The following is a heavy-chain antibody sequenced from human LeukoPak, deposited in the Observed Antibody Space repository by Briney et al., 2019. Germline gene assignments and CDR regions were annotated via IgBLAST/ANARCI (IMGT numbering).Heavy chain of an antibody. Sequence: PGGSLRLSCAASGFTFSSYGMSWVREAPGMGLEWVSAMSGSGGSTYYADSVKGRFTISRDNSKNTLYLQMNSLRAEDTAVYYCAKETYYYGSGSYYYFDYWGQGTLVTVSS. CDR1: GFTFSSYG. CDR3: AKETYYYGSGSYYYFDY. D-gene: IGHD3-10*01. V-gene: IGHV3-23*01. J-gene: IGHJ4*02. CDR2: MSGSGGST.